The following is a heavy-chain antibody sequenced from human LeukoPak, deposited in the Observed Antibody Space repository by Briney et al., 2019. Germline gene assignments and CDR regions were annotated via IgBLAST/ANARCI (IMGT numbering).Heavy chain of an antibody. D-gene: IGHD2/OR15-2a*01. Sequence: GGCLRLACAPSGFTFSDSCMSWIRQAPGNWLEWVSYISNSGYTKYYADSVKGRFTISSDNTKNSVHLQMNSLRAEDTALYYCARTEYFGANGFDYWGQGTLVTVSS. CDR2: ISNSGYTK. CDR3: ARTEYFGANGFDY. J-gene: IGHJ4*02. V-gene: IGHV3-11*01. CDR1: GFTFSDSC.